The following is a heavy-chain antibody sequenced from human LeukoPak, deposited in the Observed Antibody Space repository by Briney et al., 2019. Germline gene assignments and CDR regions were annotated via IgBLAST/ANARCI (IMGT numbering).Heavy chain of an antibody. V-gene: IGHV1-2*02. J-gene: IGHJ5*02. CDR1: GYTFTDYY. CDR3: AKQINRYFDP. CDR2: INPNSGGP. Sequence: ASVKVSCKASGYTFTDYYIHWVRLAPGQGLEWMGWINPNSGGPNYAQKFQGRVTMTRDTSISTAYMDLSRLRSDDTAVYYCAKQINRYFDPWGQGTLVTVSS. D-gene: IGHD1-14*01.